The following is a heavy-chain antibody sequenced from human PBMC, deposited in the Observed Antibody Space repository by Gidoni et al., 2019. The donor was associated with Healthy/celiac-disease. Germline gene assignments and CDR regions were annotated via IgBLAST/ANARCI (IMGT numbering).Heavy chain of an antibody. D-gene: IGHD2-15*01. V-gene: IGHV5-51*03. CDR3: AKVQGYCSGGSCSGDHGMDV. J-gene: IGHJ6*02. Sequence: EVQLVQSVAAVKKPGESLTISCTGSVYSFTSYWIGWVRQMPGKCLEWMGIIYPGDSDTRYSPSFQGQVTISADKSISTAYLQWSSLKASDTAMYYCAKVQGYCSGGSCSGDHGMDVWGQGTTVTVSS. CDR2: IYPGDSDT. CDR1: VYSFTSYW.